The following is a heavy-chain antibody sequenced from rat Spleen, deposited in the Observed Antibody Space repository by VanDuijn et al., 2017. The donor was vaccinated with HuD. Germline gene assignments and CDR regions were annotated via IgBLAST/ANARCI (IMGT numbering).Heavy chain of an antibody. J-gene: IGHJ2*01. CDR1: GFTFSSYD. CDR3: ARRHYGYTDYFDY. D-gene: IGHD1-9*01. V-gene: IGHV5-25*01. CDR2: ISPSGGST. Sequence: EVQLVESGGGLVQPGRSLKLSCAASGFTFSSYDMAWVRQAPTKGLEWVASISPSGGSTYYRDSMKGRFTVSRDNAKSTLYLQMNSLRSEDTATYYCARRHYGYTDYFDYWGQGVMVTVSS.